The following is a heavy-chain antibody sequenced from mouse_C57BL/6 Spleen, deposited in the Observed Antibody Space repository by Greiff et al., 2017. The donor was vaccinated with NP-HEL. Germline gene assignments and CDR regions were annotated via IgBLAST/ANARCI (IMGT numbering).Heavy chain of an antibody. CDR1: GYSFTGYY. CDR3: ARGQLRGFAY. CDR2: INPSTGGT. V-gene: IGHV1-42*01. Sequence: EVQLQQSGPELVKPGASVKISCKASGYSFTGYYMNWVKQSPEKSLEWIGEINPSTGGTTYNQKFKAKATLTVDKSSSTAYMQLKSLTSEDSAVYYCARGQLRGFAYWGQGTLVTVSA. D-gene: IGHD3-3*01. J-gene: IGHJ3*01.